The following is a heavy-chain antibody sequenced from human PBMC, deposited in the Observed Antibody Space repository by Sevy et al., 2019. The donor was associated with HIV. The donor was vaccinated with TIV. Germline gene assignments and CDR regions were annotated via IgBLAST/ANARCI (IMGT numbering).Heavy chain of an antibody. CDR1: GFTLSSNF. D-gene: IGHD6-13*01. V-gene: IGHV3-53*01. J-gene: IGHJ4*02. CDR2: IYSGGST. CDR3: ARDGSSWAFDY. Sequence: GGSLRLSCAASGFTLSSNFMSWVRQAPGKGLEWVSVIYSGGSTYYADSVKGRFTISRDNSKNTLYLQMNSLRAEDTAVYYCARDGSSWAFDYWGQGTLVTVSS.